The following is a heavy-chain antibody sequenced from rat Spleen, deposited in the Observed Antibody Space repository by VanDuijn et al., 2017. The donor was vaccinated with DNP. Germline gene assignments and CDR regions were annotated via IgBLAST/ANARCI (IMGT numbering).Heavy chain of an antibody. J-gene: IGHJ1*01. Sequence: QVQLKESGPGLVQPSQTLSLTCTVSGFSLTSNGVGWVRQPLGKGMVWMGTIWAGETTNYNSAVKSRLSISRDTSKRQVFLKMNSLRPEDTGTYYCARHKNWYFDFWGPGTMVTVSS. CDR3: ARHKNWYFDF. CDR1: GFSLTSNG. CDR2: IWAGETT. V-gene: IGHV2-72*01.